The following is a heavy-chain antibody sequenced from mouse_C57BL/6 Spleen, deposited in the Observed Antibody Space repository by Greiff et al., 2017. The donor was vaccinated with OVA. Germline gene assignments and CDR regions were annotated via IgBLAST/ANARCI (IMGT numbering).Heavy chain of an antibody. CDR2: ISGGGGNT. J-gene: IGHJ2*01. CDR3: ARLVVATEGFDY. Sequence: DVMLVESGGGLVKPGGSLKLSCAASGFTFSSYTMSWVRQTPEKRLEWVATISGGGGNTYYPDSVKGRFTISRDNAKNTLYLQMSSLRSEDTALYYCARLVVATEGFDYWGQGTTLTVSS. D-gene: IGHD1-1*01. V-gene: IGHV5-9*01. CDR1: GFTFSSYT.